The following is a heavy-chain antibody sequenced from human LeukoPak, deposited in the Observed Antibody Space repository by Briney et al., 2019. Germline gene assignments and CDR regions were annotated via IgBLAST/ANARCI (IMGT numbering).Heavy chain of an antibody. D-gene: IGHD2-21*02. Sequence: ASVKVSCKASGYTFTGYYMHWVRQAPGQGLEWMGWINPNSGGTNHAQKFQGRVTMTRDTSISTAYMELSRLRSDDTAVYYCARDLAYCGGDCYIYYYYYYMDVWGKGTTVTVSS. V-gene: IGHV1-2*02. CDR3: ARDLAYCGGDCYIYYYYYYMDV. J-gene: IGHJ6*03. CDR2: INPNSGGT. CDR1: GYTFTGYY.